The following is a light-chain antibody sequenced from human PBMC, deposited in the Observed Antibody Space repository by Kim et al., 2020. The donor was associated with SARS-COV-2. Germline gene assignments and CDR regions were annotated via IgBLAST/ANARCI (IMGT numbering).Light chain of an antibody. J-gene: IGLJ2*01. CDR3: NSRYSSTNHLV. Sequence: SSELTQDPAVSVALGQTVRITCQGDSLSNYYASWYQQKPGQAPVVVIYGKNNRLSGIPDRFSGSTSGNTASLTIPGAQAEDDADYYCNSRYSSTNHLVFG. CDR2: GKN. CDR1: SLSNYY. V-gene: IGLV3-19*01.